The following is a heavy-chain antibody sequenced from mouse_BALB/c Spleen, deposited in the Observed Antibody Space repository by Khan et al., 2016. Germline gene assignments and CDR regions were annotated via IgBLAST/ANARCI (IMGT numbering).Heavy chain of an antibody. J-gene: IGHJ4*01. D-gene: IGHD2-13*01. CDR2: INTNTGEP. CDR1: DYTFTNYG. V-gene: IGHV9-3*02. CDR3: ARTGDYPYYSIDY. Sequence: QIQLVQSGPELKKPGETVKISCKASDYTFTNYGMNWVKQAPGKGLKWMGWINTNTGEPTYAEEFKGRFAFSLEASASTAYLQINNLKNEDSATYFCARTGDYPYYSIDYWGQGTSVTVSS.